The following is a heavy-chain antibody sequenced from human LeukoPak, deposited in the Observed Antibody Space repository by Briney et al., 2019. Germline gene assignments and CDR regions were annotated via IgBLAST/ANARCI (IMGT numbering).Heavy chain of an antibody. CDR2: INPNSGGT. J-gene: IGHJ4*02. Sequence: GASVKVSCKASGYTFTGYYMHWVRQAPGQGLEWMGWINPNSGGTSYAQKFQGRVTMTRDTSISTAYMELSRLRSDDTAVYYCARSGAEMATIIDYWGQGTLVTVSS. V-gene: IGHV1-2*02. D-gene: IGHD5-24*01. CDR1: GYTFTGYY. CDR3: ARSGAEMATIIDY.